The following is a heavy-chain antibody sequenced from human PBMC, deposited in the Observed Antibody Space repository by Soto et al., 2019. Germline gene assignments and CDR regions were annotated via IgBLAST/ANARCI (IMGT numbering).Heavy chain of an antibody. V-gene: IGHV4-59*01. CDR3: WREIAVAGTQYFDY. Sequence: PSETLSLTCTVSGCSISNYYWSWIRQPPGKGLEWIGYIYYSGSINYNPSLKSGVIITEDTSKNQLSLKMMSMTAADVAVYYCWREIAVAGTQYFDYWGQGTLVTVSS. J-gene: IGHJ4*02. CDR2: IYYSGSI. CDR1: GCSISNYY. D-gene: IGHD6-19*01.